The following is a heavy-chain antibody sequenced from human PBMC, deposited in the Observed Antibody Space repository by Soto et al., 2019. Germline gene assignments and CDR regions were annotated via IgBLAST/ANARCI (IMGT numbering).Heavy chain of an antibody. J-gene: IGHJ4*02. Sequence: QLQLQESGPGLVKPSETLSLTCTVSGASISSGTYYWGWIRQPPGKGLEWIGSIYSSGSTYYNPSLKRRVTISVDTSKKQFSLKMSSVTAADTAVYYCAGLPEYSSSSRFDYWGQGTLVTVSS. CDR1: GASISSGTYY. D-gene: IGHD6-6*01. CDR2: IYSSGST. CDR3: AGLPEYSSSSRFDY. V-gene: IGHV4-39*01.